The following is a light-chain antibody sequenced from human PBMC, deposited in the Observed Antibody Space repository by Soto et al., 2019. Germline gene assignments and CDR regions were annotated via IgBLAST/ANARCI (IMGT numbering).Light chain of an antibody. Sequence: EIVMTQSPSTLSVSPGERATLSCRASQSVSSNLAWYQQKPGQAPRLLIYGASTRATGIPARFSGIGSVTEFTLTISSLQSEDFAVYYCQKYNNWPPITFGQGTRLEIK. J-gene: IGKJ5*01. CDR3: QKYNNWPPIT. V-gene: IGKV3-15*01. CDR1: QSVSSN. CDR2: GAS.